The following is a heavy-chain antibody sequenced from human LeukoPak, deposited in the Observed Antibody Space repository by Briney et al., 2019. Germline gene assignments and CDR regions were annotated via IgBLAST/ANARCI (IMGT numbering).Heavy chain of an antibody. J-gene: IGHJ3*01. Sequence: SSVKVSCKASGGTFSSYAISWVRQAPGQGLEWMGGIIPIFGTANYAQKFQGRVTITTDESTSTAYMELSSLRSEDTAVYYCARGAGPCSGTSCPGAFDLWGQGTMVTVSS. V-gene: IGHV1-69*05. CDR3: ARGAGPCSGTSCPGAFDL. D-gene: IGHD2-2*01. CDR2: IIPIFGTA. CDR1: GGTFSSYA.